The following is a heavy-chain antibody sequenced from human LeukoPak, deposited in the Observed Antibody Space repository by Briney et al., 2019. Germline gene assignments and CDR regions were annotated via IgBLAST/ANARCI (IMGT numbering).Heavy chain of an antibody. D-gene: IGHD3-22*01. Sequence: PGGSLRLSCAASGFTFDDYGMSWVRQAPGKGLEWVSGINWNGGSTGYADSVKGRFTISRDNAKNSLYLQMNSLRAEDTALYHCARALEAEYYYDSSGYYPFDPWGQGTLVTVSS. J-gene: IGHJ5*02. V-gene: IGHV3-20*01. CDR1: GFTFDDYG. CDR2: INWNGGST. CDR3: ARALEAEYYYDSSGYYPFDP.